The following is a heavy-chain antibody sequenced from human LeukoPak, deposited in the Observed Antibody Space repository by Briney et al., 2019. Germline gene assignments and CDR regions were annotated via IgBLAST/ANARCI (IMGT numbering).Heavy chain of an antibody. CDR3: ATLLGYCSGGSCYAFDY. J-gene: IGHJ4*02. CDR1: GGSISSYY. CDR2: IYYSGST. V-gene: IGHV4-59*01. Sequence: SETLSLTCTVSGGSISSYYWSWIRQPPGKGLEWIGYIYYSGSTNYNPSLKSRVTISVDTSKNQSSLKLSSVTAADTAVYYCATLLGYCSGGSCYAFDYWGQGTLVTVSS. D-gene: IGHD2-15*01.